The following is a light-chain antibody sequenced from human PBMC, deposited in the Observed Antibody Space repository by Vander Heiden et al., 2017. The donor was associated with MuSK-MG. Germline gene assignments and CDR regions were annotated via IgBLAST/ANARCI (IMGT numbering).Light chain of an antibody. J-gene: IGKJ3*01. CDR3: QQNDSTPIFT. Sequence: DIQMTQSPSSLSASVGDRVTITCRASQSISSYLNWYQQKPGKAPKLLIYAASSLQSGVPSRFSGSGCGTDFTLTISSRQPEDFAAYYCQQNDSTPIFTFGHGTKVDIK. CDR2: AAS. CDR1: QSISSY. V-gene: IGKV1-39*01.